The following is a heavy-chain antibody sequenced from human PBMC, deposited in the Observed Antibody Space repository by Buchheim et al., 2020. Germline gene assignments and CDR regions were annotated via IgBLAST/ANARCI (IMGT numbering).Heavy chain of an antibody. V-gene: IGHV1-46*01. CDR2: INPSGGST. D-gene: IGHD6-19*01. J-gene: IGHJ5*02. Sequence: QVQLVQSGAEVKKPGASVKVSCKASGYTFTSYYMHWVRQAPGQGLEWMGIINPSGGSTSYAQKFQGRVTMTRDTSTSTVYMERSSLRSEDTAVYYCARSGSGWSDKTANWFDPWGQGTL. CDR1: GYTFTSYY. CDR3: ARSGSGWSDKTANWFDP.